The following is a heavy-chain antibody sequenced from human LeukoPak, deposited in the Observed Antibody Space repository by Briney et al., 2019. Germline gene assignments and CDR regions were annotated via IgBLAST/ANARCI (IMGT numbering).Heavy chain of an antibody. Sequence: GASVEVSCKASGYTFTDYYMHWVRQAPGQALEWVGWINSNSGGTNYAQKFQGRVTMTRDTSISAAYMELSRLTSDDAAVYYCARSDASGWKDFWGQGTLVTVSS. CDR3: ARSDASGWKDF. V-gene: IGHV1-2*02. CDR1: GYTFTDYY. D-gene: IGHD6-19*01. CDR2: INSNSGGT. J-gene: IGHJ4*02.